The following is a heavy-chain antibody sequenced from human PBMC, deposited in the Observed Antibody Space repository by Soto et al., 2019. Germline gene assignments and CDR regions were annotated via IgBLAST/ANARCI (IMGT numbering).Heavy chain of an antibody. CDR2: IYYSGST. V-gene: IGHV4-39*01. D-gene: IGHD3-9*01. CDR1: GGSISSSSYY. Sequence: SETLSLTCTVSGGSISSSSYYWGWIRQPPGKGLEWIGSIYYSGSTYYNPSLKSRVTISVDTSKNQLSLKLSSVTAADTAVYYCARTYYDILTGYCDAFDIWGQGTMVTVS. J-gene: IGHJ3*02. CDR3: ARTYYDILTGYCDAFDI.